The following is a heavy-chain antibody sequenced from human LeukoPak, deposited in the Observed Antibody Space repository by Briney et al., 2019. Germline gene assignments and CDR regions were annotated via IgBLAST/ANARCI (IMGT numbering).Heavy chain of an antibody. CDR3: ATVSPPLTSSSSPAGVPYYYYGMDV. CDR2: INAGNGNT. V-gene: IGHV1-3*01. Sequence: ASVKVSCKASGYTFTSYAMHWVRQAPGQRLEWMGWINAGNGNTKYSQKFQGRVTMTEDTSTDTAYMELSSLRSEDTAVYYCATVSPPLTSSSSPAGVPYYYYGMDVWGQGTTVTVSS. D-gene: IGHD6-6*01. CDR1: GYTFTSYA. J-gene: IGHJ6*02.